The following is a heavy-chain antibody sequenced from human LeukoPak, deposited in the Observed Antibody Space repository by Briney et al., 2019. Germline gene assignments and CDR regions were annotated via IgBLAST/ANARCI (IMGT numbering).Heavy chain of an antibody. CDR1: GFTFSSYS. V-gene: IGHV3-21*01. CDR2: ISSSSSYI. J-gene: IGHJ4*02. Sequence: GGSLRLSCAASGFTFSSYSMNWVRQAPGKGLEWVSSISSSSSYIYYADSVKGRFTISRDNAKNSLYLQMDSLRVEDTAVYYCARDSSPSYGSSGYRPADFDYWGQGTLVSVSS. CDR3: ARDSSPSYGSSGYRPADFDY. D-gene: IGHD3-22*01.